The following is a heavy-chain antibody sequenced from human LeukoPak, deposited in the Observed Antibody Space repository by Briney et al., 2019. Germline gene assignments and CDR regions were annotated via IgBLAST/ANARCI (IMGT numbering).Heavy chain of an antibody. CDR3: ARARNEDY. D-gene: IGHD1-1*01. CDR1: GFTFGSYS. CDR2: ISSGSSTI. V-gene: IGHV3-48*01. J-gene: IGHJ4*02. Sequence: GGSLRLSCAASGFTFGSYSMNWVRQAPGKGLEWVSYISSGSSTIYYADSVKGRFTISRDNAKNSLYLQMNSLRAEDTAVYYCARARNEDYWGQGTLVTVSS.